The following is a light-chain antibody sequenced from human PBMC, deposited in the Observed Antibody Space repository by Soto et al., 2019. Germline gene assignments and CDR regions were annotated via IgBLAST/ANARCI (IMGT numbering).Light chain of an antibody. CDR2: DAS. V-gene: IGKV3-11*01. CDR3: QQRSNWPPIT. Sequence: EIVLTQSPATLSLSPGESATLSCRASQSVSSYLAWYQQKPGQAPRLLIYDASSGATGIPARFGGSGSGTDFTLTISSLEPEDFAVYYCQQRSNWPPITFGQGTRLEIK. CDR1: QSVSSY. J-gene: IGKJ5*01.